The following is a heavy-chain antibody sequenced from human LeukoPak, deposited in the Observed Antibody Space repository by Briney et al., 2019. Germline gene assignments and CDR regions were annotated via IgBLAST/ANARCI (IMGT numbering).Heavy chain of an antibody. CDR2: IKEDGSEK. D-gene: IGHD6-6*01. Sequence: PGGSLRLSCAASGFTFSSCWMSWVRQAPGKGLEWVANIKEDGSEKYYVDSVKGRFTISRDNAKNSLCLQMNSLRAEDTAVYYCARFSQLASNDYWGQGTLVTVS. V-gene: IGHV3-7*01. CDR1: GFTFSSCW. CDR3: ARFSQLASNDY. J-gene: IGHJ4*02.